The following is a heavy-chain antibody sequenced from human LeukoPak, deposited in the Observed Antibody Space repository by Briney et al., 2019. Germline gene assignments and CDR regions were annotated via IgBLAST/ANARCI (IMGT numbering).Heavy chain of an antibody. CDR1: GFTFSSYE. D-gene: IGHD6-13*01. CDR2: ISRSATTI. CDR3: ARVGALSSSWLLY. V-gene: IGHV3-48*03. J-gene: IGHJ4*02. Sequence: GGSLRLSCAASGFTFSSYEMNWVRQAPGKGLEWVSSISRSATTIYYADSMKGRFTISRDNAKNSLYLQMNSLRAEDTAVYFCARVGALSSSWLLYWGQGTLVTVSS.